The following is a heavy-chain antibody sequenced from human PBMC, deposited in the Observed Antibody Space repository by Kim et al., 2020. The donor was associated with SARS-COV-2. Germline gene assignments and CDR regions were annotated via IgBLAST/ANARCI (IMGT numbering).Heavy chain of an antibody. CDR2: IWYDGSNK. CDR3: ARDRGGGIAAAGTGGMDV. Sequence: GGSLRLSCAASGFTFSSYGMHWVRQAPGKGLEWVAVIWYDGSNKYYADSVKGRFTISRDNSKNTLYLQMNSLRAEDTAVYYCARDRGGGIAAAGTGGMDVWGQGTTVTVSS. V-gene: IGHV3-33*01. D-gene: IGHD6-13*01. CDR1: GFTFSSYG. J-gene: IGHJ6*02.